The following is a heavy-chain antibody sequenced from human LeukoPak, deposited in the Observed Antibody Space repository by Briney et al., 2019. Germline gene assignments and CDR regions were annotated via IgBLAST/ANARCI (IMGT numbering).Heavy chain of an antibody. CDR3: ARQGYSSSSGGQVFYGMDV. Sequence: PSETLSLTCTVSGDSIRSSSXXXXWIRQPPGXXXXXXXXXXXXGLTYDNPSLKRRVTTSVATSKNQFPLKLPSVPAADTAVYYCARQGYSSSSGGQVFYGMDVWGQGPTVTVSS. J-gene: IGHJ6*02. CDR2: XXXXGLT. CDR1: GDSIRSSSXX. V-gene: IGHV4-39*01. D-gene: IGHD6-6*01.